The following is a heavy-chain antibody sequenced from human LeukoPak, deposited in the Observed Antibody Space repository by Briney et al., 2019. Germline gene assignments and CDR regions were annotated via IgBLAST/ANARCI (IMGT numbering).Heavy chain of an antibody. V-gene: IGHV3-66*01. CDR1: GFTVSGNY. D-gene: IGHD3-10*01. CDR2: IHRGGNT. CDR3: ARDPGYGLGVDYGDY. Sequence: GGSLRLSCAASGFTVSGNYMSWVRQAPGKGLEWLSVIHRGGNTYYADSVKGRFTISRDSSKNTVLLQMDSLRAEDTAVYYCARDPGYGLGVDYGDYWGQGTLVTVSS. J-gene: IGHJ4*02.